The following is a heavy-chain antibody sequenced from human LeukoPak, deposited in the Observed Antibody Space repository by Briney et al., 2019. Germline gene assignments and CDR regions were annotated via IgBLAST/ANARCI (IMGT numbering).Heavy chain of an antibody. CDR3: ARGWYSSSWYRWFDP. D-gene: IGHD6-13*01. CDR2: INHSGST. CDR1: GGSFSGYY. Sequence: SETLSLTCAVCGGSFSGYYWSWIRQPPGKGLEWIGEINHSGSTNYNPSLKSRVTISVDTSKNQFSLKLSSVTAADTAVYYCARGWYSSSWYRWFDPWGQGTLVTVSS. V-gene: IGHV4-34*01. J-gene: IGHJ5*02.